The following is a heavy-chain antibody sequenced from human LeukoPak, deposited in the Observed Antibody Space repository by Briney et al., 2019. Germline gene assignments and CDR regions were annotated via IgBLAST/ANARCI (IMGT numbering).Heavy chain of an antibody. Sequence: GASVRVSCKASGYRFTSYQIHWVRQAPGQGLEWMGIINPSGGSTRYAQKFQGRLTLTNDTSTRTVYMELSNVRSEDTAVYYCARAVDYPTYSFDFWGHGSLVTVST. CDR3: ARAVDYPTYSFDF. CDR1: GYRFTSYQ. CDR2: INPSGGST. J-gene: IGHJ4*01. V-gene: IGHV1-46*01. D-gene: IGHD4/OR15-4a*01.